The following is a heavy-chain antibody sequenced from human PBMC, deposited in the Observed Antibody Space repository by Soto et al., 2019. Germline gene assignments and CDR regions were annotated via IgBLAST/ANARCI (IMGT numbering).Heavy chain of an antibody. V-gene: IGHV3-30-3*01. CDR3: ARGDNLSQTMNYYGSGSYQGQFRGGDY. CDR2: ISYDGSNK. D-gene: IGHD3-10*01. CDR1: GFTFSSYA. Sequence: GGSLRLSCAASGFTFSSYAMHWVRQAPGKGLEWVAVISYDGSNKYYADPVKGRFTISRDNSKNTLYLQMNSLRAEDTAVYYCARGDNLSQTMNYYGSGSYQGQFRGGDYWGQGTLVTVSS. J-gene: IGHJ4*02.